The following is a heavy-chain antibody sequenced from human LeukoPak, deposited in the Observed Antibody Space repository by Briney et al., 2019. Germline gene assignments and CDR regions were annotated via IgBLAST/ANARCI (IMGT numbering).Heavy chain of an antibody. CDR3: AKWGDYDVLTGYYVPDY. CDR2: ILGSGGST. Sequence: AGGSLRLSCAASGFTFSNYAMSWVRQAPGKGLEWVSAILGSGGSTYYADSVKGRFTVSRDNSKSTLYLQMNSLRAEGTALYYCAKWGDYDVLTGYYVPDYWGQGTLVTVSS. D-gene: IGHD3-9*01. V-gene: IGHV3-23*01. J-gene: IGHJ4*02. CDR1: GFTFSNYA.